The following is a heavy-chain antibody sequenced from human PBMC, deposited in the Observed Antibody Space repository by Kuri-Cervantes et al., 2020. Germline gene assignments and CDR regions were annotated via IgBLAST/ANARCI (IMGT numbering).Heavy chain of an antibody. CDR2: ISYDGSNK. CDR1: GFTFSSYG. V-gene: IGHV3-30*18. CDR3: ANGGLAAAGPNWFDP. Sequence: GGSLRLSCAASGFTFSSYGMHWVRQAPGKGLEWVAVISYDGSNKYYADSVKGRFTISRDNSKNTLYLQMNSLRAEDTAVYYCANGGLAAAGPNWFDPWGQGTLVTVSS. D-gene: IGHD6-13*01. J-gene: IGHJ5*02.